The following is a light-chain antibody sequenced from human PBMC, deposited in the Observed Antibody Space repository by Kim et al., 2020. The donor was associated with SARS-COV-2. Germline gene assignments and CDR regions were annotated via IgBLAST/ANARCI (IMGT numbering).Light chain of an antibody. CDR3: NSRDTTGNHVV. Sequence: SSELTQDPAVSVALGQTVRITCQGDSLRDYYASWYQQKPGQAPILVMYAKNRRPSKIPDRFSGSSSGNTASLTITGAQAEDEADYYCNSRDTTGNHVVFGGGTQLTVL. V-gene: IGLV3-19*01. CDR1: SLRDYY. J-gene: IGLJ2*01. CDR2: AKN.